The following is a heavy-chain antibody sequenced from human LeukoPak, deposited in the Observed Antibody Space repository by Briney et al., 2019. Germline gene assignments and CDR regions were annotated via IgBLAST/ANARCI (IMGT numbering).Heavy chain of an antibody. D-gene: IGHD6-13*01. CDR1: GFTFSSYA. V-gene: IGHV3-23*01. CDR2: ISGSGGST. CDR3: ANRAAAGTGGRPRYYYYGMDV. Sequence: PGGSLRLSCAASGFTFSSYAMSWVRQAPGEGLEWVSAISGSGGSTYYADSVKGRFTISRDNSKNTLYLQMNSLRAEDTAVYYCANRAAAGTGGRPRYYYYGMDVWGQGATVTVSS. J-gene: IGHJ6*02.